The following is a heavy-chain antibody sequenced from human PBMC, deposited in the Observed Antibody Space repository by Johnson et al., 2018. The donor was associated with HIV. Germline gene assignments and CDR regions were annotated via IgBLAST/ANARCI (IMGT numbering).Heavy chain of an antibody. CDR3: ARASDAFDI. CDR1: GFTVSTKY. Sequence: VQLVESGGGLIQPGGSLRLSCAVSGFTVSTKYMTWVRQAPGKGLEWVAVIGTAGDTYYPGSVKGRFTISRENAKNSLHLQMNSLRAEDTAVYYCARASDAFDIWGQGTMVTVSS. CDR2: IGTAGDT. J-gene: IGHJ3*02. V-gene: IGHV3-13*01.